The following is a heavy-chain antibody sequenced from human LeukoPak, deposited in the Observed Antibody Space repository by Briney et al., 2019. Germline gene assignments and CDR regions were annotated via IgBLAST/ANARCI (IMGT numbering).Heavy chain of an antibody. J-gene: IGHJ6*02. D-gene: IGHD2-2*02. CDR2: IKQDGSEK. Sequence: GGSLRLSCAASGFTFSSYWMSWVRQAPGKGLEWVANIKQDGSEKYYVDSVKGRFTISRDNAKNSLYLQMYSLRAEDTAVYYCARHGAAIYYYYYGMDVWGQGTTVTVSS. CDR3: ARHGAAIYYYYYGMDV. V-gene: IGHV3-7*03. CDR1: GFTFSSYW.